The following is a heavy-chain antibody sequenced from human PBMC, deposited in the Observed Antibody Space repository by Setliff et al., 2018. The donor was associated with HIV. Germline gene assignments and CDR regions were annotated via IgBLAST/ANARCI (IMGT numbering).Heavy chain of an antibody. J-gene: IGHJ4*02. Sequence: SETLSLTCSASGGSISGYYWNWVRQPPGKGLEWMGYIYTSGSTNYNPSLKSRVTMSVDTSKNQFSLKLGSVTAADTAVYYCARDYSGWYYFDCWGQGTLVTVSS. D-gene: IGHD6-19*01. V-gene: IGHV4-4*08. CDR1: GGSISGYY. CDR3: ARDYSGWYYFDC. CDR2: IYTSGST.